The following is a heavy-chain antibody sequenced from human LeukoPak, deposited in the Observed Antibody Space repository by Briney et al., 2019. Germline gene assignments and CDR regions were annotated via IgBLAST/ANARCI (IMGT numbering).Heavy chain of an antibody. V-gene: IGHV3-53*01. Sequence: TGGSLRLSCAASDFTVSSNSMSWVRQALGKGLEWVSVTYSSGSTHYADSVKGRFTISRDSSKNTLYLQMNSLRAEDTAVYYCATESYGGAWGQGTLVTVSS. CDR2: TYSSGST. D-gene: IGHD1-26*01. J-gene: IGHJ4*02. CDR1: DFTVSSNS. CDR3: ATESYGGA.